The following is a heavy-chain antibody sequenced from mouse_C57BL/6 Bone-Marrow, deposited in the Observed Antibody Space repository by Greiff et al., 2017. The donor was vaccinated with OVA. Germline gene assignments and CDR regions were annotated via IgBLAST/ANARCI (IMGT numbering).Heavy chain of an antibody. V-gene: IGHV1-53*01. CDR3: ASEPAQATCAMDY. CDR2: IYPSNGGT. CDR1: GYTFTSYW. Sequence: QVQLQQPGTELVKPGASVKLSCKASGYTFTSYWMHWVKQRPGQGLEWIGNIYPSNGGTNYNEKFKSKATLTVDKSSSTAYMQLSSLTSEDSAVYYCASEPAQATCAMDYWGQGTSVTVSS. D-gene: IGHD3-2*02. J-gene: IGHJ4*01.